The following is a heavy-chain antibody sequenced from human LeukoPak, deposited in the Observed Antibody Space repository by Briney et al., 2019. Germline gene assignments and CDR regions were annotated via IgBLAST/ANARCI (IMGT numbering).Heavy chain of an antibody. D-gene: IGHD5-24*01. CDR2: ISGSGGST. V-gene: IGHV3-23*01. CDR3: AKDQRWLQLPDAFDI. CDR1: GFTFSSYA. Sequence: PGGSLRLSCAASGFTFSSYALSWVRQAPGKGLEWVSAISGSGGSTYYADSVKGRFTISKDNSKNTLYLQMNSLRAEDTAVYYCAKDQRWLQLPDAFDIWGQGTMVTVSS. J-gene: IGHJ3*02.